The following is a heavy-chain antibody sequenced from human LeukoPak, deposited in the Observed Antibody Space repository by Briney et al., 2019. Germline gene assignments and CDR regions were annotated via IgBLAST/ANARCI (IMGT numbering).Heavy chain of an antibody. CDR1: GFSFSSYV. Sequence: GGSLRLSCAASGFSFSSYVMHWVRQAPGKGLEWVAVISHDGGNEYYPDSVKGRFTISRDNSKNTLYLQMNSLRGDDTAVYYCARDSSGSYNWFDPWGQGTLVTVSS. V-gene: IGHV3-30*04. CDR3: ARDSSGSYNWFDP. J-gene: IGHJ5*02. CDR2: ISHDGGNE. D-gene: IGHD6-19*01.